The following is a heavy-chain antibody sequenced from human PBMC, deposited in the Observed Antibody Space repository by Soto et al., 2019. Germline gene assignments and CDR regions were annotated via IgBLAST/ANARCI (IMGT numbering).Heavy chain of an antibody. J-gene: IGHJ4*02. CDR2: ISAYNGNT. CDR1: GYTFTSYG. CDR3: ARDGLIAVAGTFDY. Sequence: ASVKVSCKSSGYTFTSYGIGCVRQAPGQGLEWMGWISAYNGNTNYAQKLQGRVTMTTDTSTSTAYMELRSLRSDDTAVYYCARDGLIAVAGTFDYWGQGTLVTVSS. D-gene: IGHD6-19*01. V-gene: IGHV1-18*01.